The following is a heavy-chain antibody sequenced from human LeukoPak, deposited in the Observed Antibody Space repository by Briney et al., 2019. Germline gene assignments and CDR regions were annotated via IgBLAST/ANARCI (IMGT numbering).Heavy chain of an antibody. CDR1: GYTLTELS. J-gene: IGHJ5*02. D-gene: IGHD3-3*01. Sequence: ASVKVSCKVSGYTLTELSMHWVRQAPGKGLEWMGGFDPEDGETIYAQKFQGRVTMTEDTSTDTAYMELSSLRSEDTAVYYCATLPLRFLEWLSRIEQNWFDPWGQGTLVTVSS. V-gene: IGHV1-24*01. CDR2: FDPEDGET. CDR3: ATLPLRFLEWLSRIEQNWFDP.